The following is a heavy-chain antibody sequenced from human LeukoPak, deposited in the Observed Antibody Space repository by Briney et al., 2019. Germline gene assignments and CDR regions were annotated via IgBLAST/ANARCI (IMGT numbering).Heavy chain of an antibody. V-gene: IGHV5-51*01. CDR3: PRRGTPIYHCRFDI. D-gene: IGHD5/OR15-5a*01. CDR1: GYRLFSNW. Sequence: GEPLKTPWKGPGYRLFSNWSGWVPQIPGKGLGWMRIIYPGDSDTTYSPSFQGHVTISAEKSISTAYLKWSSLQPSTTAMYSCPRRGTPIYHCRFDIWAQGTMLSVSS. CDR2: IYPGDSDT. J-gene: IGHJ3*02.